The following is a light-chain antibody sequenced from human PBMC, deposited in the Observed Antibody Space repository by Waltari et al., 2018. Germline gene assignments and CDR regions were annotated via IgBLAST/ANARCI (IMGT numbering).Light chain of an antibody. CDR2: DNV. CDR1: IGILASHS. Sequence: NFVLTQPHSVSESPGKTVTISCTRHIGILASHSVHWYQQRPGSSPSTVIYDNVERPSGVPYRFSGSIDSFSNSASLTISGLKTEDEADYYCQSYDDNNHWLFGGGTKLTVL. V-gene: IGLV6-57*01. CDR3: QSYDDNNHWL. J-gene: IGLJ3*02.